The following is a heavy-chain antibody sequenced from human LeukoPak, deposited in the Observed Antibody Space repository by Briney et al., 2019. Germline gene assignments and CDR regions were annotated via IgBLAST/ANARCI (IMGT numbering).Heavy chain of an antibody. CDR3: ARDPRYDSSGYCSLDPGSLDY. V-gene: IGHV1-18*01. CDR2: ISAYNGNT. Sequence: ASVKVSCKASGYTFTSYGISWVRQAPGQGLEWMGWISAYNGNTNYAQKLQGRVTMTTDTSTSTAYMELRSLRSDATAVYYCARDPRYDSSGYCSLDPGSLDYWGQGTLVTVSS. CDR1: GYTFTSYG. J-gene: IGHJ4*02. D-gene: IGHD3-22*01.